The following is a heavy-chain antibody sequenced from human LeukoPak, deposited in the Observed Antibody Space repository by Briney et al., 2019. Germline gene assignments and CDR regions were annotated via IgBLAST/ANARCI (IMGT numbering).Heavy chain of an antibody. CDR1: GGSISSHY. CDR3: ARGGTTVTPGLLWFDP. Sequence: SDTLSLTCSVSGGSISSHYWSWIRHTPGKGLEWIGYIYYSGSTTYNPSPKSRVTISVDTSKNQFSLKLSSVTAADTAVYYCARGGTTVTPGLLWFDPWGQGTLVTVSS. D-gene: IGHD4-17*01. CDR2: IYYSGST. J-gene: IGHJ5*02. V-gene: IGHV4-59*11.